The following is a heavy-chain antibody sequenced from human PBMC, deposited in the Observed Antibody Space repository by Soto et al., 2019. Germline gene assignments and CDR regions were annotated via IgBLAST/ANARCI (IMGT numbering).Heavy chain of an antibody. CDR3: ARDLTSGVVTRYYYYYYGVDV. D-gene: IGHD3-3*01. CDR2: IYHSWST. CDR1: GYSISSGYY. V-gene: IGHV4-38-2*02. Sequence: SETLSRTCGVSGYSISSGYYWGWIRQPPGKGREWIGSIYHSWSTYYNPSLKSRVTISVDTSKNQFSLKLSSVTAADTAVYYCARDLTSGVVTRYYYYYYGVDVWGQGTTVTVYS. J-gene: IGHJ6*02.